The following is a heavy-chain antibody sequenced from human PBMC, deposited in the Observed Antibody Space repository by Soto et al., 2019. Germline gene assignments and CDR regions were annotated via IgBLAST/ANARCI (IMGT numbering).Heavy chain of an antibody. CDR1: GGSISSGGYY. CDR3: ARVLSSSGYAFDI. V-gene: IGHV4-31*03. Sequence: QVQLQESGPGLVKPSQTLSLTCTVSGGSISSGGYYWSWIRQHPGKGLEWIGYIYYSGSTYYNPALTRRVTISVDTSKNQFSLKLSSVTAAYTAVYYRARVLSSSGYAFDIWGQGTMVTVSS. J-gene: IGHJ3*02. D-gene: IGHD3-22*01. CDR2: IYYSGST.